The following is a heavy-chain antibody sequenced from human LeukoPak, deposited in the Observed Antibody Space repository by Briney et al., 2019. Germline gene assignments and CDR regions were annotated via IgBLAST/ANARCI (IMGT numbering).Heavy chain of an antibody. CDR3: ASSRPLAGTGHDAFDI. Sequence: SETLSLTCTVSGGSITSYYWSWIRQPPGKGLEWVGYIYYSGSTNYNPSLKSRVTISVDTSKNQFSLKLSSVTAADTAVYYCASSRPLAGTGHDAFDIWGQGTMVTVSS. J-gene: IGHJ3*02. CDR2: IYYSGST. D-gene: IGHD6-19*01. CDR1: GGSITSYY. V-gene: IGHV4-59*08.